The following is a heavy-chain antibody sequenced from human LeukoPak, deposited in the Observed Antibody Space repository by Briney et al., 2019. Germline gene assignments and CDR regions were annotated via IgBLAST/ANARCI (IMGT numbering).Heavy chain of an antibody. V-gene: IGHV1-69*13. D-gene: IGHD5-18*01. Sequence: AASVTVSCTASGGTFSSYAISWVRQAPGQGLEWMGGIIPIFGTANYAQKFQGRVTITADESTSTAYMELSSLRSEDTAVYYCARRSRRGYSYGRGDWSDPWGQGTLVTVSS. CDR2: IIPIFGTA. CDR3: ARRSRRGYSYGRGDWSDP. J-gene: IGHJ5*02. CDR1: GGTFSSYA.